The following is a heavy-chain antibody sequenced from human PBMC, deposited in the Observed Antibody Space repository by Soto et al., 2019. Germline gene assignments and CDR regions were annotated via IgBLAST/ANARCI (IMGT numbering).Heavy chain of an antibody. CDR3: ASINGSGSYYNPYYFDY. V-gene: IGHV4-31*03. CDR2: IYYSGST. J-gene: IGHJ4*02. Sequence: QVQLQESGPGLVKPSQTLSLTCTVSGGSISSGGYYWSWIRQHPGKGLDRIGYIYYSGSTYYNPSLMSRVTISVDTAKNQFSLKLSSVTAADTAVYYCASINGSGSYYNPYYFDYWGQGTLVTVSS. CDR1: GGSISSGGYY. D-gene: IGHD3-10*01.